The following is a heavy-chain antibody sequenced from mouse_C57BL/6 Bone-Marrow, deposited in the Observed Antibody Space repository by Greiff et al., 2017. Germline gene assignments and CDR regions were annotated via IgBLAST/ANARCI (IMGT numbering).Heavy chain of an antibody. D-gene: IGHD2-1*01. J-gene: IGHJ1*03. CDR2: IYWDDDK. Sequence: VMLVESGPGILQSSQTLSLTCSFSGFSLSTSGMGVSWIRQPSGKGLEWLAHIYWDDDKRYNPSLKSRLPISKDTSRNQVFLKFTRVDTADTATYYGDRKGYGNYERWYFDVWGTGTTVTVSS. V-gene: IGHV8-12*01. CDR1: GFSLSTSGMG. CDR3: DRKGYGNYERWYFDV.